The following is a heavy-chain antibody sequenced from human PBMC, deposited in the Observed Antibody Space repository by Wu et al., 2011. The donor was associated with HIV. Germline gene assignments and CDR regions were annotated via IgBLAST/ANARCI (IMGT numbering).Heavy chain of an antibody. J-gene: IGHJ4*02. CDR2: IIPIFGTA. V-gene: IGHV1-69*06. Sequence: QVQLVQSGGEVKEPGASVKVSCKASGYNLNNYGITWVRQAPGQGLEWMGGIIPIFGTANYAQKFQGRVTITADKSTSTAYMELSSLRSEDTAMYYCARDFGGDGDSWGQGTLVTVSS. CDR1: GYNLNNYG. D-gene: IGHD2-21*01. CDR3: ARDFGGDGDS.